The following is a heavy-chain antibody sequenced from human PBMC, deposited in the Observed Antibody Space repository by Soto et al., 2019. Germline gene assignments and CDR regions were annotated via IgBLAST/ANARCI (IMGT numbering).Heavy chain of an antibody. D-gene: IGHD6-19*01. CDR1: GYTFTSYG. CDR3: ARHSSGWSPPARTREDY. V-gene: IGHV1-18*01. Sequence: ASVKVSCKASGYTFTSYGISWVRQAPGQGLEWMGWISAYNGNTNYAQKLQGRVTMTTDTSTSTAYMELRSLRSDDTAVYYCARHSSGWSPPARTREDYWGQGTLVTVSS. J-gene: IGHJ4*02. CDR2: ISAYNGNT.